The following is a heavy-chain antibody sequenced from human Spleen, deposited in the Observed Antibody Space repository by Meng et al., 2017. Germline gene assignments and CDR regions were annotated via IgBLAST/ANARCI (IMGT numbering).Heavy chain of an antibody. CDR1: GGPIRSSNW. D-gene: IGHD1-14*01. CDR2: IYHSGST. V-gene: IGHV4-4*02. J-gene: IGHJ4*02. Sequence: QGELPDAGTGLVKPSGTLSLTRAVSGGPIRSSNWWSWVRQPPGKGLEWIGEIYHSGSTNYNPSLKSRVTISVDKSKNQFSLKLSSVTAADTAVYYCASGPRGPDQMYYFDYWGQGTLVTVSS. CDR3: ASGPRGPDQMYYFDY.